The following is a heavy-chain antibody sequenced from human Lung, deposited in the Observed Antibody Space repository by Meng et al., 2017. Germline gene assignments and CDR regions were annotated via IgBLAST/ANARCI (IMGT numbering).Heavy chain of an antibody. D-gene: IGHD6-25*01. J-gene: IGHJ4*02. CDR2: ISSSNSYI. CDR1: GFTFSSHT. CDR3: ARDFSAAMRFDY. V-gene: IGHV3-21*01. Sequence: EVQLVEAGGGLVKPGGSLRLSCAASGFTFSSHTMHWVRQAPGKGLEWVSSISSSNSYIYYADSVKGRFTISRDNAKNSLYLQMNSLRAEDTAVYYCARDFSAAMRFDYWGQGTLVTVSS.